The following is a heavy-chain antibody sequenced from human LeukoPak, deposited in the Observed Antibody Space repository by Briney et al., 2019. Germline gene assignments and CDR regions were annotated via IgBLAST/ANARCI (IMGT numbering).Heavy chain of an antibody. CDR1: GFTFSYYS. J-gene: IGHJ4*02. CDR2: ISSSGSSM. V-gene: IGHV3-48*02. CDR3: ARQTTVFDN. D-gene: IGHD1-1*01. Sequence: AGSLGLSCAASGFTFSYYSMNWVRQAPGKGLEWLSYISSSGSSMYYADSVKRRFTISRDNAQNSVYLQMNSLRDEDTAVYYCARQTTVFDNWGQGTLVTVSS.